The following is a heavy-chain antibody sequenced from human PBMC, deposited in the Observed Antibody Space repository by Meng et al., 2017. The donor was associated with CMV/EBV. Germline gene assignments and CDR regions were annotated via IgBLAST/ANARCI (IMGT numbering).Heavy chain of an antibody. CDR2: INQYGSDT. CDR3: ARDYCSSTSCGNYYYYGMDV. CDR1: GFTFSSHW. Sequence: GESLKISCAASGFTFSSHWMTWVRQAPGKGLEWVANINQYGSDTNYVDSVKGRFIISRDNAKNSLYLQMNSLRAEDTAVYYCARDYCSSTSCGNYYYYGMDVWGQGTTVTVSS. J-gene: IGHJ6*02. V-gene: IGHV3-7*01. D-gene: IGHD2-2*01.